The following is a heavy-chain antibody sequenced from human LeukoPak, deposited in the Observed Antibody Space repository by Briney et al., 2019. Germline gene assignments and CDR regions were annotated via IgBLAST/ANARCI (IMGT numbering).Heavy chain of an antibody. CDR1: GYTFTSYA. CDR3: ASHPTSGRWEQWLGLDY. D-gene: IGHD6-19*01. V-gene: IGHV1-3*01. J-gene: IGHJ4*02. CDR2: INAGNGNT. Sequence: ASVKVSCKASGYTFTSYAMHWVRQAPGQRLEWMGWINAGNGNTEYSQKFQGRVTITRDTSASTAYMELSSLRSEDTAVYYCASHPTSGRWEQWLGLDYWGQGTLVTVSS.